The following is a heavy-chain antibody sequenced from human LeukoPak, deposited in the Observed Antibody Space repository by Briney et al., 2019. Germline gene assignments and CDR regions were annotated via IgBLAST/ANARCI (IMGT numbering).Heavy chain of an antibody. J-gene: IGHJ4*02. CDR1: GGSISGFF. Sequence: PSETLSLTCTVSGGSISGFFWNWIRQPPGKGLEWIGYIYYTGYTNYNPSLKNRVTISVDTSKNQLSLKLTSVTAADTAAYYCARSPGWLPDYWGQGTLVTVSS. D-gene: IGHD5-12*01. CDR2: IYYTGYT. V-gene: IGHV4-59*01. CDR3: ARSPGWLPDY.